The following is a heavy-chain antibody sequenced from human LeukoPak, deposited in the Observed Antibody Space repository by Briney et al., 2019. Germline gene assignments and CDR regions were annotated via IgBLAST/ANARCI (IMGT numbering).Heavy chain of an antibody. J-gene: IGHJ4*02. V-gene: IGHV4-39*01. Sequence: SETLSFTCTVSGGSISSSSYYWGWIRQPPGKGLEWIGSIYYSGSAYYNPSLKSRVTISVDTSKNQFSLKLSSVTAADTAVYYCARHNSPGGLLWFGELLGYFDYWGQGTLVTVSS. D-gene: IGHD3-10*01. CDR2: IYYSGSA. CDR3: ARHNSPGGLLWFGELLGYFDY. CDR1: GGSISSSSYY.